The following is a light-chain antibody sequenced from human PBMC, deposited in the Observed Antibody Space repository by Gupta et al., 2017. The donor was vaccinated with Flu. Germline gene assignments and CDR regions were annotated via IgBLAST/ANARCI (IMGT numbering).Light chain of an antibody. CDR3: QTWGTGIAV. Sequence: QLVLTQSPSASASLGASVKLTCTLSSGHSCYAIAWHQQQPEKGPRYLMKLNSDGSHSKGDGIPDRFSGSSSGAERYLTISSLQSEDEADYYCQTWGTGIAVFGGGTKLTVL. J-gene: IGLJ2*01. CDR2: LNSDGSH. V-gene: IGLV4-69*01. CDR1: SGHSCYA.